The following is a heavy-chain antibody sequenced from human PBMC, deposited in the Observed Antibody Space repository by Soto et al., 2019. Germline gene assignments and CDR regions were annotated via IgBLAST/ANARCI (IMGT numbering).Heavy chain of an antibody. CDR3: ATTSGRYYYDSSGYHDY. Sequence: GGSLRLSCAASGFTFSSYAMHWVRQAPGKGLEWVAVISYGGSNKYYADSVKGRFTISRDNSKNTLYLQMNSLRAEDTAVYYCATTSGRYYYDSSGYHDYWGQGTLVTVSS. J-gene: IGHJ4*02. CDR1: GFTFSSYA. CDR2: ISYGGSNK. V-gene: IGHV3-30-3*01. D-gene: IGHD3-22*01.